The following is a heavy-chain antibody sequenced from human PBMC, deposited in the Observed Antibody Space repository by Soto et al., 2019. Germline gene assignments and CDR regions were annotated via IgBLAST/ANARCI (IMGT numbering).Heavy chain of an antibody. D-gene: IGHD3-22*01. V-gene: IGHV2-26*01. CDR2: IFSNDEK. J-gene: IGHJ4*02. CDR3: ARIRGYYDSSGYCYFDY. CDR1: GFSLSNARMG. Sequence: QVTLKESGPVLVKPTETLTLTCTVSGFSLSNARMGVSWIRQPPGKALEWLAHIFSNDEKSYSTSLKSRLTISKXISXSXAVLTMTNMDPVDTATYYCARIRGYYDSSGYCYFDYWGQGTLVTVSS.